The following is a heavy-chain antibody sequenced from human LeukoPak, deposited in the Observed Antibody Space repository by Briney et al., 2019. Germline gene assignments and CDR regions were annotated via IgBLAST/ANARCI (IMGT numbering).Heavy chain of an antibody. CDR3: ARDKLSDGGVDY. V-gene: IGHV3-33*01. CDR2: IWYDGSNK. J-gene: IGHJ4*02. CDR1: GFTFSSYG. D-gene: IGHD4-23*01. Sequence: GRSLRLSCAASGFTFSSYGMHWVRQAPGKGLEWVAVIWYDGSNKYYADSVKGRFTISRDNSKNTLYLQMNSLRAEDTAVYYCARDKLSDGGVDYWGQGTLVTVSS.